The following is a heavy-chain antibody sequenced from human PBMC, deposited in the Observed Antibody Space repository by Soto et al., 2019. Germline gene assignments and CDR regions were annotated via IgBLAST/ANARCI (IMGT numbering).Heavy chain of an antibody. CDR1: GGSISSGGYY. V-gene: IGHV4-31*03. CDR3: ARDARLRWYQRHAFDI. CDR2: IYYSGST. J-gene: IGHJ3*02. Sequence: QVQLQESGPGLVKPSQTLSLTCTVSGGSISSGGYYWSWIRQHPGKGLEWIGYIYYSGSTYYNPSIKSRVTISVDTSKNQFSLKLSSVTAADTAVYYCARDARLRWYQRHAFDIWGQGTMVTVSS. D-gene: IGHD4-17*01.